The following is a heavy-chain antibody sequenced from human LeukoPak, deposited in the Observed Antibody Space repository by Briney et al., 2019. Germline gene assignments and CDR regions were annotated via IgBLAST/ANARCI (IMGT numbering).Heavy chain of an antibody. J-gene: IGHJ6*03. CDR1: GVSISSSNW. Sequence: PSETLSLTCAVSGVSISSSNWWNWVRQPPGKGLEWIGEIHHSGSTNYNPSLKSRVTISVDKSKNQFSLKVSSVTAADTAVYYCARLVGAGKDYYYYYMDVWGKGTTVTVSS. D-gene: IGHD1-26*01. V-gene: IGHV4-4*02. CDR2: IHHSGST. CDR3: ARLVGAGKDYYYYYMDV.